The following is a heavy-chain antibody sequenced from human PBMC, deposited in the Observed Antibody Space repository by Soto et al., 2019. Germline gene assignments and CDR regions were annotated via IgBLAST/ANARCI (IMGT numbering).Heavy chain of an antibody. V-gene: IGHV3-11*06. D-gene: IGHD2-21*01. CDR3: ARLVETSIALDY. J-gene: IGHJ4*02. CDR2: SSNSGTYT. Sequence: PGGSLRLSCAASGFNFSEYYMSWIRQAPGKGLEWLSYSSNSGTYTRYADSVKGRFSISRDNAKNSLFLQINSLRGEDSATYYCARLVETSIALDYWGQGTLVTVSS. CDR1: GFNFSEYY.